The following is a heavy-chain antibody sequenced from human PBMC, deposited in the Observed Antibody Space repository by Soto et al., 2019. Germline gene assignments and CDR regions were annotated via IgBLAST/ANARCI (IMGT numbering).Heavy chain of an antibody. CDR1: GDSVSSNSAA. CDR3: ARGPRGRAAAGTGLNWFDP. V-gene: IGHV6-1*01. CDR2: TYYRSKCYN. J-gene: IGHJ5*02. D-gene: IGHD6-13*01. Sequence: SQTLSLTCAISGDSVSSNSAAWNWIRQSPSRGLEWLGRTYYRSKCYNDYAVSVKSRITINPDTSKNHFSLQLNSVTPEDTAVYYCARGPRGRAAAGTGLNWFDPWGQGTLVTVSS.